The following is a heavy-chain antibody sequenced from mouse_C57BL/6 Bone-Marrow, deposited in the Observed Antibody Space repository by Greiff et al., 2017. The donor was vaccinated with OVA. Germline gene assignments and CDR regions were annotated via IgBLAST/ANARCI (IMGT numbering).Heavy chain of an antibody. CDR2: IWRGGST. Sequence: QVQLKESGPGLVRPSQSLSITCTVSGFSLTSYGVHWVRQSPGKGLEWLGVIWRGGSTDYNAAFISRLSISKDNSKSQVFFKMNSLQADDTAIYYCARRGYDSHYAMDYWGQGTSVTVSS. CDR1: GFSLTSYG. V-gene: IGHV2-2*01. D-gene: IGHD2-4*01. CDR3: ARRGYDSHYAMDY. J-gene: IGHJ4*01.